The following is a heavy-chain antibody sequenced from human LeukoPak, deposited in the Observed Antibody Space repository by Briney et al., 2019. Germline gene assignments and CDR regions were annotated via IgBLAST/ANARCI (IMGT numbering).Heavy chain of an antibody. CDR2: ISYDGSNK. Sequence: GRSLRLSCAASGFTFSSYGMHWVRQAPGKGLEWVAVISYDGSNKYYADSVKGRFTISRDNSKNTLYLQMNSLRAEDAAVYYCAKDLGYCSSTSPLRVSCYYYGMDVWGQGTTVTVSS. CDR1: GFTFSSYG. J-gene: IGHJ6*02. V-gene: IGHV3-30*18. D-gene: IGHD2-2*01. CDR3: AKDLGYCSSTSPLRVSCYYYGMDV.